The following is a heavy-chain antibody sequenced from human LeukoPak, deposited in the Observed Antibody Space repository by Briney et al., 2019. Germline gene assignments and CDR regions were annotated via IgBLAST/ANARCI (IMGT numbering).Heavy chain of an antibody. CDR2: INSSSSYI. Sequence: PGGSLRLSCGASGFTFDDYWMSWVRQAPGKGLEWVSSINSSSSYIYYVDSVKGRFTIYRDNAKNSLYLQMNSLRAEDTAVYYCAREIRPSGIGDYYYYMDVWGKGTTVTVSS. V-gene: IGHV3-21*01. CDR3: AREIRPSGIGDYYYYMDV. J-gene: IGHJ6*03. D-gene: IGHD3-10*01. CDR1: GFTFDDYW.